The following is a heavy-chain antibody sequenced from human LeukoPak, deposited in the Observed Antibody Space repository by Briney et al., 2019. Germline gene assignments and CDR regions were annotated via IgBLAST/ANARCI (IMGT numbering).Heavy chain of an antibody. CDR2: IDHSGST. V-gene: IGHV4-34*01. CDR1: GGSFSGFY. CDR3: ARRRKGGSAL. D-gene: IGHD3-10*01. J-gene: IGHJ4*02. Sequence: SETLSLTCDVYGGSFSGFYWNWIRQPPGKGLEWIGEIDHSGSTNYNPSLKSRVTISVDRANNQFSLKLSSVTAADTAFYYCARRRKGGSALWGQGTLVTVSS.